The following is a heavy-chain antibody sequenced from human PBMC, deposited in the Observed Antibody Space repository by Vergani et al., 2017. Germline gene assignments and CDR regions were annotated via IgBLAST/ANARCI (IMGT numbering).Heavy chain of an antibody. J-gene: IGHJ3*02. V-gene: IGHV4-59*01. CDR2: IYYSGST. D-gene: IGHD4-11*01. Sequence: QLQLQESGPGLVKPSETLSLTCTVSGGSISSYYWSWIRQPPGKGLEWIGYIYYSGSTNYNPSLKSRVTISVDTSKNQFSLRLSSVTAADTAVYYCAREVTRYDAFDIWGQGTMVTVSS. CDR1: GGSISSYY. CDR3: AREVTRYDAFDI.